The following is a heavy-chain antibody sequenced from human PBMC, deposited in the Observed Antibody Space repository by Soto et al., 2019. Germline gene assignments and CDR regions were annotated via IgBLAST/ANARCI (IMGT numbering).Heavy chain of an antibody. Sequence: QVQLVQSGAEVKKPGASVKVSCKASGYTFTSYGISWVRQAPGQGLEWMGWISAYNGNTNYAQKLQGRVTMTTDTSTSTAYMELRSLRSDDPAVYYCARERWYYGSGTPHGNWFDPWGQGTLVTVSS. D-gene: IGHD3-10*01. CDR2: ISAYNGNT. J-gene: IGHJ5*02. V-gene: IGHV1-18*04. CDR3: ARERWYYGSGTPHGNWFDP. CDR1: GYTFTSYG.